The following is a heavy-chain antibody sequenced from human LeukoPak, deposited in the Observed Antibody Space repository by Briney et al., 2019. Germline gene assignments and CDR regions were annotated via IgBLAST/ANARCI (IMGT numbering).Heavy chain of an antibody. Sequence: GGSLRLSCTASGFSFSDHYMTWMRHAPGKGLEWISYITSRGRSTDYADSVKGRFIISRDNAMNSMFLQMSSLRVDDTAVYYCTRDPDYGDPDWGQGTLVTVSS. CDR1: GFSFSDHY. CDR3: TRDPDYGDPD. V-gene: IGHV3-11*01. D-gene: IGHD2-21*01. CDR2: ITSRGRST. J-gene: IGHJ4*02.